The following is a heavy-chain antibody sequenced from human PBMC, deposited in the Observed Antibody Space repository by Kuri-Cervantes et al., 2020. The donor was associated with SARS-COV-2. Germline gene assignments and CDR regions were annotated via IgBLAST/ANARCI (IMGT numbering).Heavy chain of an antibody. CDR3: ARARATRPFNYFDL. CDR2: IYTSGNT. Sequence: LRLSCTVSGDSISSYYWSWIRQPAGKGLEWIGRIYTSGNTNYNPSLKSRVTISVDTSKYQFSLNLSSVTAADTAIYYCARARATRPFNYFDLWGQGTLVTVCS. V-gene: IGHV4-4*07. D-gene: IGHD6-6*01. CDR1: GDSISSYY. J-gene: IGHJ4*02.